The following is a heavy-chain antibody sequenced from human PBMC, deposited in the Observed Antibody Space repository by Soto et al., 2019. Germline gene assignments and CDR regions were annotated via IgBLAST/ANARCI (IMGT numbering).Heavy chain of an antibody. V-gene: IGHV1-69*08. D-gene: IGHD5-12*01. CDR1: GGTFSSYT. CDR2: IIPILGIA. CDR3: ARDFERDGYNQFDY. Sequence: QVQLVQSGAEVKKPGSSVKVSCKASGGTFSSYTISWVRQAPGQGLEWMGRIIPILGIANYAQKFQGRVTITADKSTSTAYMELRSLRSEDTAVYYCARDFERDGYNQFDYWGQGTLVTVSS. J-gene: IGHJ4*02.